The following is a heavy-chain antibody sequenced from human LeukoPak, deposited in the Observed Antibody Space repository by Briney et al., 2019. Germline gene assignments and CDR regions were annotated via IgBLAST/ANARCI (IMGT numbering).Heavy chain of an antibody. Sequence: GGSLRLSCAASGFTFSSYDMHWVRQATGKGLEWVSAIGTAGDTYYPGSVKGRFTISRENAKNSLYLQMNSLRAGDTAVYYCAREAPWGAGMDVWGQGTTVTVSS. V-gene: IGHV3-13*01. CDR1: GFTFSSYD. D-gene: IGHD3-16*01. CDR2: IGTAGDT. J-gene: IGHJ6*02. CDR3: AREAPWGAGMDV.